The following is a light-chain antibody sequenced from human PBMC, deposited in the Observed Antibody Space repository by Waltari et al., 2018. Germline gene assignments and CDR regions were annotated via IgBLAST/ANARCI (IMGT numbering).Light chain of an antibody. CDR2: GAS. CDR1: QSVSSN. CDR3: QQYNNWPPLYT. V-gene: IGKV3-15*01. J-gene: IGKJ2*01. Sequence: EIVMTQSPATLSVSPGERATLSCRASQSVSSNLAWYQQKPGQAPRPLIYGASTRATGIPARFSGSGSGTEFTLTISSLQSEDFAVYYYQQYNNWPPLYTFGQGTKLEIK.